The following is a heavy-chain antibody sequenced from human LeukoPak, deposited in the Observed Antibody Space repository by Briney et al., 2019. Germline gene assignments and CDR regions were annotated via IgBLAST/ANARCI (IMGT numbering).Heavy chain of an antibody. V-gene: IGHV3-7*01. CDR2: IKQDGSEK. Sequence: GGSLRLSCAASGFTFSSYWMSWVRQAPGKGLEWVANIKQDGSEKYYVDSVKGRFTISRDNAKNSLYLQMNSLRAEDTAEYYCARSSGYSADAFDIWGQGTMVTVSS. CDR1: GFTFSSYW. CDR3: ARSSGYSADAFDI. J-gene: IGHJ3*02. D-gene: IGHD3-22*01.